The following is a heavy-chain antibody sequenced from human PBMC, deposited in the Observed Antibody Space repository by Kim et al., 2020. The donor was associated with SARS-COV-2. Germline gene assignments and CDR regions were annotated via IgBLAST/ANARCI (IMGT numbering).Heavy chain of an antibody. V-gene: IGHV4-59*13. Sequence: SETLSLTCTVSGGSISSYYWSWIRQPPGKGLEWIGYIYYSGSTNYNPSLKSRVTISVDTSKNQFSLKLSSVTAADTAVYYCARALNPGGWYYYFDYWGQG. CDR2: IYYSGST. CDR3: ARALNPGGWYYYFDY. CDR1: GGSISSYY. J-gene: IGHJ4*02. D-gene: IGHD6-19*01.